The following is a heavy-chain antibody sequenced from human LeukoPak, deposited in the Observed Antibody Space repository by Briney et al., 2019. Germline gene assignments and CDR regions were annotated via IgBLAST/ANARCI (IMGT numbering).Heavy chain of an antibody. CDR3: ATGIHCSSTSCPEPTDY. D-gene: IGHD2-2*01. CDR2: FDPEDGET. J-gene: IGHJ4*02. V-gene: IGHV1-24*01. CDR1: GYTLTELS. Sequence: GASVKVSCKVSGYTLTELSMHWVRQAPGKGLEWMGGFDPEDGETIYAQKFQGRVTMTEDTSTDTAYMELSSLRSEDTAVYYCATGIHCSSTSCPEPTDYWSQGTLVTVSS.